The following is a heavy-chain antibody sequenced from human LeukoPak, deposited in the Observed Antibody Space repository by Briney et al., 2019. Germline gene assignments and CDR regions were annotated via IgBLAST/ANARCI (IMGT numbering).Heavy chain of an antibody. CDR2: IRDNGSIK. V-gene: IGHV3-30*02. CDR1: RFTFRSYG. D-gene: IGHD5-18*01. Sequence: PGGSLRLSCTAYRFTFRSYGLHWVRQAPGKGLEWVAFIRDNGSIKYYADSVIGRFTVSRDNSKNTLYLQMDSLRTEDTAVYYCARTAFDYWGQGTLVTVSS. J-gene: IGHJ4*02. CDR3: ARTAFDY.